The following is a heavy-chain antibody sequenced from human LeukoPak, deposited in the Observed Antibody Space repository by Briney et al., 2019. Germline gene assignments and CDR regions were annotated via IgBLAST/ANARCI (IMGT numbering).Heavy chain of an antibody. D-gene: IGHD5-18*01. Sequence: PSETLSLTCTVSGGSISSYYWSWIRQPPGKGLEWIGYIYYSGSTNYNPSLKSRVTISVDTSKNQFSLKLSSVTAADTAVYYCAGERRRGYSYGYDYWGQGTLVTVSS. CDR2: IYYSGST. CDR1: GGSISSYY. J-gene: IGHJ4*02. V-gene: IGHV4-59*01. CDR3: AGERRRGYSYGYDY.